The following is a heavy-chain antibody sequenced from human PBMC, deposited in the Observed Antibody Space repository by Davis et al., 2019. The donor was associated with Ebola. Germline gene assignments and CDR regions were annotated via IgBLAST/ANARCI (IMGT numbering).Heavy chain of an antibody. CDR2: IYYSGSS. CDR3: ARQTYDFWSGYYGGPYFDY. CDR1: GGSISSYF. J-gene: IGHJ4*02. D-gene: IGHD3-3*01. V-gene: IGHV4-59*08. Sequence: PSETLSLTCTVSGGSISSYFWSWIRQPPGKGLEWIAYIYYSGSSNYNPSLKSRVTISVDTSKNQFSLKLSSVTAADTAVYYCARQTYDFWSGYYGGPYFDYWGQGTLVTVSS.